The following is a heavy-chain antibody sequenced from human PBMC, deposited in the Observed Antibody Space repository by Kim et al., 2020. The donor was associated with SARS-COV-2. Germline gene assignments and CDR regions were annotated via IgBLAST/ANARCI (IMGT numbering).Heavy chain of an antibody. J-gene: IGHJ3*02. CDR2: IYYSGST. CDR3: ARDGETEAFDI. Sequence: SETLSLTCTVSGGSISSSSYYWGWIRQPPGKGLEWIGSIYYSGSTYYNPSLKSRVTISVDTSKNQFSLKLSSVTAADTAVYYCARDGETEAFDIWGQGT. V-gene: IGHV4-39*07. D-gene: IGHD2-21*01. CDR1: GGSISSSSYY.